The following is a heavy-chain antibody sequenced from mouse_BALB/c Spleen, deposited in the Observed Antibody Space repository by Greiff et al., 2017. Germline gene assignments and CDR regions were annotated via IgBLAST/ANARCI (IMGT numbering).Heavy chain of an antibody. CDR1: GFDFSRYW. J-gene: IGHJ1*01. Sequence: EVKLMESGGGLVQPGGSLKLSCAASGFDFSRYWMSWVRQAPGKGLEWIGEINPDSSTINYTPSLKDKFIISRDNAKNTLYLQMSKVRSEDTALYYSARPIYYGIPCYFEVWGAGTTVTVSS. CDR3: ARPIYYGIPCYFEV. V-gene: IGHV4-1*02. D-gene: IGHD2-1*01. CDR2: INPDSSTI.